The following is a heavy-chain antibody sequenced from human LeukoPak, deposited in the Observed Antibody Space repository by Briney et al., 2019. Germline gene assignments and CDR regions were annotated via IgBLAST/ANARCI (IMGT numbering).Heavy chain of an antibody. V-gene: IGHV3-15*01. CDR1: GFTFSGAW. CDR3: TTRRQDGW. J-gene: IGHJ4*02. Sequence: GGSLRLSCVGSGFTFSGAWMSWVRQAPGKGLEWVGRIKSKSDGGTIDYAAPVKGRFTISRDDPRNTLYLQMNSLKTEDTAVYYCTTRRQDGWWGQGTLVTV. D-gene: IGHD2-15*01. CDR2: IKSKSDGGTI.